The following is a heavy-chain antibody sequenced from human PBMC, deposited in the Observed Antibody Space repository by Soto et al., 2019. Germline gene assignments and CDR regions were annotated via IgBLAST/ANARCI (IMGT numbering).Heavy chain of an antibody. CDR1: GYTFTNYG. D-gene: IGHD1-1*01. V-gene: IGHV1-18*01. CDR2: ISAYNGNT. CDR3: ARDRLERLALFYYCGMDV. Sequence: QVQVVQSGAEVKKPGASVKVSCKASGYTFTNYGISWVRQAPGQGLEWMGWISAYNGNTNYAQKLQGRVTMTTDPFTYTGXMELRSLRSDDTAVYYCARDRLERLALFYYCGMDVWGQGTTVTVSS. J-gene: IGHJ6*02.